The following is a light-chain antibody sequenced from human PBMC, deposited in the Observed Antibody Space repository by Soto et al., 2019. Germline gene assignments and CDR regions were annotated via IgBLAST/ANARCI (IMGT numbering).Light chain of an antibody. J-gene: IGKJ1*01. V-gene: IGKV3-20*01. CDR3: HKYGTSPWT. Sequence: EIVLTQSPATLSLSPGERATLSCRASQSVNSYLAWYQQKPGQAPRLLIYDASTRATGIPDRFSGSGSGTDFTLTISRLEPEDFAVYYCHKYGTSPWTFGQGTKVDIK. CDR1: QSVNSY. CDR2: DAS.